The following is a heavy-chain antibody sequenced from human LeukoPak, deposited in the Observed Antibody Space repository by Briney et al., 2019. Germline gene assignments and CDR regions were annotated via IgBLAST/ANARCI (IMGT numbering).Heavy chain of an antibody. D-gene: IGHD5-18*01. Sequence: WVRQPPGKGLEWIGSISYSGSTYYNPSLKSRVTISVDTSKNQFSLKLSSVTAADTAVYYCARRGYSYDYNYWGQGTLVTVSS. CDR2: ISYSGST. CDR3: ARRGYSYDYNY. J-gene: IGHJ4*02. V-gene: IGHV4-39*01.